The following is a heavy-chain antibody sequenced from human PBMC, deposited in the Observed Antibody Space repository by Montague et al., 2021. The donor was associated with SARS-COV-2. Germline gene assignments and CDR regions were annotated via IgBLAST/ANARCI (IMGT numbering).Heavy chain of an antibody. CDR1: GASITSGNNF. D-gene: IGHD5-24*01. J-gene: IGHJ6*02. Sequence: TLSLTCTVSGASITSGNNFWTWMRQAAGRGLEWIGQIDTSGGTIYHPSLKTRVNILSDTSKNQFSLKLTSLTAADTAVYYCARHRPESGTISPGVLGLFATVKRSASGMDVWGQGTTVTVSS. V-gene: IGHV4-61*09. CDR2: IDTSGGT. CDR3: ARHRPESGTISPGVLGLFATVKRSASGMDV.